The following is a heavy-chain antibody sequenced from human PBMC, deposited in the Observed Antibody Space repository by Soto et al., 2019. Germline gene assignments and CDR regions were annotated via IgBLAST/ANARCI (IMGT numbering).Heavy chain of an antibody. CDR1: GFTFSSYA. CDR2: ISGSGGST. V-gene: IGHV3-23*01. J-gene: IGHJ4*02. D-gene: IGHD2-2*01. CDR3: AKDLRYCSSTSCSYYFDY. Sequence: GGSLRRSCAASGFTFSSYAMSWVRQAPGKGLEWVSAISGSGGSTYYADSVKGRFTISRDNSKNTLYLQMNSLRAEDTAVYYCAKDLRYCSSTSCSYYFDYWGQGTLVTVSS.